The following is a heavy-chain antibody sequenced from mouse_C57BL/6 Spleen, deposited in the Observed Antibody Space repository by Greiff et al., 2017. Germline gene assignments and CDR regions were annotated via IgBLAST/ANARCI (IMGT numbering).Heavy chain of an antibody. CDR1: GYTFTDYN. Sequence: EVKLMESGPELVKPGASVKIPCKASGYTFTDYNMDWVKQSHGKSLEWIGDINPNNGGTIYNQKFKGKATLTVDKSSSTAYMELRSLTSEDTAVYYCAREGDGYAWFAYWGQGTLVTVSA. J-gene: IGHJ3*01. CDR3: AREGDGYAWFAY. V-gene: IGHV1-18*01. CDR2: INPNNGGT. D-gene: IGHD2-2*01.